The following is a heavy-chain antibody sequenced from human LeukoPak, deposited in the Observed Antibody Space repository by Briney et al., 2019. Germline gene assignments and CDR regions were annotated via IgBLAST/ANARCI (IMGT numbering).Heavy chain of an antibody. CDR2: ISGSGGST. J-gene: IGHJ3*02. CDR1: GLTFSSYA. CDR3: AKGDGPTPDAFDI. Sequence: GGSLRLSCAASGLTFSSYAMSWVRQAPGKGLEWVSAISGSGGSTYCADSVKGRFTISRDNSKSTLYLQMNSLRAEDTAVYYCAKGDGPTPDAFDIWGQGTMVTVSS. D-gene: IGHD2-8*01. V-gene: IGHV3-23*01.